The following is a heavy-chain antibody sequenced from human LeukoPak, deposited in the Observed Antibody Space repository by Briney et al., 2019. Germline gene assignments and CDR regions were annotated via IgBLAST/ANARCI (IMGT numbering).Heavy chain of an antibody. V-gene: IGHV4-30-2*01. CDR3: ARGGRSWYDY. J-gene: IGHJ4*02. CDR1: GGSISSGGYY. CDR2: IYHSGST. Sequence: SETLSLTCTVSGGSISSGGYYWSWIRQPPGKGLEWIGYIYHSGSTIYNSSLKSRVTISVDKSKNQFSLKLSSVTAADTAVYYCARGGRSWYDYWGQGTLVTVSS. D-gene: IGHD6-13*01.